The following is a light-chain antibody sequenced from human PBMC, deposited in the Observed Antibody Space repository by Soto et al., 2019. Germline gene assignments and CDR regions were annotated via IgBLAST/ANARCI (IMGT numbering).Light chain of an antibody. CDR2: AAS. V-gene: IGKV1-9*01. Sequence: DIQLTQSPSFLSASVGDRVTITCRASQGISSSLAWYQQKPGKAPKLLIYAASTLQGGVPSSFSGSGSGTEFTLTINNLQPEDFATYYCQQVNSYPHTFGQGTKLEIK. J-gene: IGKJ2*01. CDR3: QQVNSYPHT. CDR1: QGISSS.